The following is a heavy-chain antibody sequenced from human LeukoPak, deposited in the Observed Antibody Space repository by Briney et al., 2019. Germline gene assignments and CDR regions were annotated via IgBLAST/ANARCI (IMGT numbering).Heavy chain of an antibody. Sequence: GASVKVSCKASGGAFSSYAISWVRQAPGQGLEWMGGIIPIFGTANYAQKFQGRVTMTEDTSTDTAYMELSSLRSEDTAVYYCAGDSGSYYWDIWDYWGQGTLVTVSS. V-gene: IGHV1-69*06. CDR1: GGAFSSYA. J-gene: IGHJ4*02. CDR2: IIPIFGTA. CDR3: AGDSGSYYWDIWDY. D-gene: IGHD1-26*01.